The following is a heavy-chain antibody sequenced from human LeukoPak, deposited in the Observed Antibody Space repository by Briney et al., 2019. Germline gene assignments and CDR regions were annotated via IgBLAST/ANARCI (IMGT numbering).Heavy chain of an antibody. CDR3: ARLGDSSSRLYYFDY. Sequence: SETLSLTCTVSGGSISSYYWSWIRQPPGKGLEWIGYFHYSGSTNYNPSLKSRVTISVDASKNQFSLKLSSVTAADTAVYYCARLGDSSSRLYYFDYWGQGTLVTVSS. CDR1: GGSISSYY. D-gene: IGHD6-6*01. J-gene: IGHJ4*02. CDR2: FHYSGST. V-gene: IGHV4-59*08.